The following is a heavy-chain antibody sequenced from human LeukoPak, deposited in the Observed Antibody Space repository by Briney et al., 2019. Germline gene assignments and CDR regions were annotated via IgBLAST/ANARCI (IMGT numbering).Heavy chain of an antibody. CDR2: IIPIFGTA. CDR3: ARVGGYSYGYLVPHYFDY. D-gene: IGHD5-18*01. CDR1: GGTFSSYA. Sequence: SVKVSCKASGGTFSSYAISWVRQAPGQGLECMGGIIPIFGTANYAQKFQGRVTITADESTSTAYMELSSLRSEDTAVYYCARVGGYSYGYLVPHYFDYWGQGTLVTVSS. J-gene: IGHJ4*02. V-gene: IGHV1-69*01.